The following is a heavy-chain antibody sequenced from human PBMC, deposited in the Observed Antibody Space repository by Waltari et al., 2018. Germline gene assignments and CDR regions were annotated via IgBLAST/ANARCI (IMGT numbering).Heavy chain of an antibody. D-gene: IGHD6-19*01. CDR1: GFTCGSYG. CDR3: AKDDGYSSPKGYMDV. J-gene: IGHJ6*03. CDR2: IRYDGSNK. Sequence: QVQLVESGGGVVRPGGSLRLDGAGSGFTCGSYGKHWGRRDPGKGLEWVAFIRYDGSNKYYADSVKGRFTISRDNSKNTLYLQMNSLRAEDTAVYYCAKDDGYSSPKGYMDVWGKGTTVTISS. V-gene: IGHV3-30*02.